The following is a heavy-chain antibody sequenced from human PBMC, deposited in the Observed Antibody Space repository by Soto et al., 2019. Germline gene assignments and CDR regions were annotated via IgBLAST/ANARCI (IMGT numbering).Heavy chain of an antibody. CDR3: AKARFASSTSDSFDI. CDR2: ISYDGSDN. J-gene: IGHJ3*02. D-gene: IGHD6-6*01. Sequence: QVKLVESGGGVVQPGRSLRFSCAASGFTFNNYGIHWVRQAPGKGLEWVSVISYDGSDNSYPDSVKGLITISRDNSKDTLFLQMNSLRSEDTAVYYCAKARFASSTSDSFDIWGQGTMVTVSS. V-gene: IGHV3-30*18. CDR1: GFTFNNYG.